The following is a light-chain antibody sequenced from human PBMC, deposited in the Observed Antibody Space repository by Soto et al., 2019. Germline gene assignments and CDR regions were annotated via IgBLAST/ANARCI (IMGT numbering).Light chain of an antibody. CDR1: QSVSSS. CDR2: DAS. Sequence: EIVLTQSPATLSLSPGERATLSGRASQSVSSSLAWYQQKPGHAPRLLIYDASNRATGIPARFSGSGSGTDFALTISSLEPEDFAVYYCQQRSKWPVTFGPGTKVDIK. J-gene: IGKJ3*01. CDR3: QQRSKWPVT. V-gene: IGKV3-11*01.